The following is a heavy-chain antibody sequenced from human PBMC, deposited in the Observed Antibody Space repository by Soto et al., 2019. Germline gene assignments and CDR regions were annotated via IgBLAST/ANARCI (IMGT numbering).Heavy chain of an antibody. J-gene: IGHJ2*01. D-gene: IGHD3-22*01. CDR3: ARTRGAYDSSGYSNWYFDL. V-gene: IGHV3-33*01. CDR2: IWYDGSNK. Sequence: QVQLVESGGGVVQPGRSLRLSCAASGFTFSSYGMHWVRQAPGKGLEWVAVIWYDGSNKYYADSVKGRFTISRDNSKNTLYLQMHSLRAEDTAVYYCARTRGAYDSSGYSNWYFDLWGRGTLVTVSS. CDR1: GFTFSSYG.